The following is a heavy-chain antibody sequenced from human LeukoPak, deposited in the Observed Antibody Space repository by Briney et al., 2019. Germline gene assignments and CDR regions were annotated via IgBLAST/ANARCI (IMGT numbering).Heavy chain of an antibody. V-gene: IGHV3-74*01. CDR3: ARDGQWLVRSPLDY. J-gene: IGHJ4*02. D-gene: IGHD6-19*01. CDR2: INSDGSST. CDR1: GFTSSSYW. Sequence: GGSLRLSCAVSGFTSSSYWMHWVRQAPGKGLVWVSRINSDGSSTSYADSVKGRFTISRDNAKNTLYLQMNSLRAEDTAVYYCARDGQWLVRSPLDYWGQGTLVTVSS.